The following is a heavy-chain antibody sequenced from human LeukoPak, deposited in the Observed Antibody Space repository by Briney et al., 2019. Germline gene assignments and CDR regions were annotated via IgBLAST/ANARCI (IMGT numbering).Heavy chain of an antibody. Sequence: GASVKVSCKASGYTFTSYGISWVRQAPGQGLEWMGWISAYNGNTNYAQKLQGRVTMTTDTSTSTAYMELRSLRSDDTAVYYCARVADFWSGYYPDLDYWGQGTLVTVSS. V-gene: IGHV1-18*01. CDR3: ARVADFWSGYYPDLDY. D-gene: IGHD3-3*01. J-gene: IGHJ4*02. CDR2: ISAYNGNT. CDR1: GYTFTSYG.